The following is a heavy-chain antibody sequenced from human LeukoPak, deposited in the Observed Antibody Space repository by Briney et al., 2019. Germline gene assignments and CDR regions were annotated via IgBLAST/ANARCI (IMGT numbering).Heavy chain of an antibody. CDR3: ARQVIGSSSGYYFDY. CDR2: IYPGDSDT. J-gene: IGHJ4*02. V-gene: IGHV5-51*01. Sequence: GESLKISCKGSGYSFTTNWIGWVRQMPGKGLEWMGIIYPGDSDTSYSPSFQGQVTISADKSISTAYLQWSSLKASDTAMYYCARQVIGSSSGYYFDYWGQGTLVTVSS. CDR1: GYSFTTNW. D-gene: IGHD6-6*01.